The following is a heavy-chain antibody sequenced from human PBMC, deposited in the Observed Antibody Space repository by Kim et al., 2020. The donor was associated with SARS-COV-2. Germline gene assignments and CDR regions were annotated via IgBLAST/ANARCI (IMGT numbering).Heavy chain of an antibody. V-gene: IGHV1-58*01. Sequence: SVKVSCKASGFTFTSSAVQWVRQARGQRLEWIGWIVVGSGNTNYAQKFQERVTITRDMSTSTAYMELSSLRSEDTAVYYCAATQEYSSGWYFPIRFDPWGQGTLVTVSS. CDR2: IVVGSGNT. CDR3: AATQEYSSGWYFPIRFDP. J-gene: IGHJ5*02. CDR1: GFTFTSSA. D-gene: IGHD6-19*01.